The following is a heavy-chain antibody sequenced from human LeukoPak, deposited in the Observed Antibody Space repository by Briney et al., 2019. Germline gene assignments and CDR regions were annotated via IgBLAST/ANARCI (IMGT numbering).Heavy chain of an antibody. J-gene: IGHJ4*02. V-gene: IGHV3-21*06. D-gene: IGHD2-2*01. CDR3: ARARGVVEPAANADY. Sequence: PGGSLRLSCAASGFTFNSYTMNWVCQAPGKGLEWVSSISSSSNYIYYADSVKGRFTISRDNAKNLLYLQMNSLRAEDTAVNYCARARGVVEPAANADYWGQGTLVTVSS. CDR2: ISSSSNYI. CDR1: GFTFNSYT.